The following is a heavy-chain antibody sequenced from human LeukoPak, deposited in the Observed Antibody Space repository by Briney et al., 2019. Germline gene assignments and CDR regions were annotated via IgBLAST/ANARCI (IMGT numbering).Heavy chain of an antibody. CDR3: TKGGGSSWENFFDY. D-gene: IGHD6-13*01. CDR2: ISGSGGST. J-gene: IGHJ4*02. V-gene: IGHV3-23*01. CDR1: GFTFSNCA. Sequence: TGGSLRLSCAASGFTFSNCAMSWVRQAPGKGLGWVSLISGSGGSTYYSDSVNGRFTISRDNSKNTLYLQMNSLRAEDTAVYYCTKGGGSSWENFFDYWGQGTLVTVSS.